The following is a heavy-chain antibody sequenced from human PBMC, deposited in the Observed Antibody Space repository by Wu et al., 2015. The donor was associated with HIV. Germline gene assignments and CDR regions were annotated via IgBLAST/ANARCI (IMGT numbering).Heavy chain of an antibody. CDR2: VNPISGGT. CDR1: GYSFTDSY. Sequence: QVLLVQSGAEVKKPGASVKVSCTTSGYSFTDSYIHWVRQAPGRGLEYMGNVNPISGGTTYAQNFQGRVTMTRDTSIKTAYMELRSLRSDDTAMYYCARDRFYAADCGDCFPPFGYWGQGSLVTVSS. D-gene: IGHD2-21*01. V-gene: IGHV1-2*02. J-gene: IGHJ4*02. CDR3: ARDRFYAADCGDCFPPFGY.